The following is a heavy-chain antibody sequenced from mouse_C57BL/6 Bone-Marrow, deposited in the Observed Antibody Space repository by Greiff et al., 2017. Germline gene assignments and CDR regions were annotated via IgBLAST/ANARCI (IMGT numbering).Heavy chain of an antibody. CDR2: IHPNSGST. CDR3: EIYYDYDQYYFDY. D-gene: IGHD2-4*01. J-gene: IGHJ2*01. V-gene: IGHV1-64*01. Sequence: QVQLQQPGAELVKPGASVKLSCKASGYTFTSYWMHWVKQRPGQGLEWIGMIHPNSGSTNYNEKFKSKATLTVDKSSSTAYMQLSSLTSEDSAVYYCEIYYDYDQYYFDYWGQGTTLTVSS. CDR1: GYTFTSYW.